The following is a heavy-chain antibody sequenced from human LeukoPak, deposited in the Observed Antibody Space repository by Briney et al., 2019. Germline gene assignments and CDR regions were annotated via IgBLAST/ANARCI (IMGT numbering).Heavy chain of an antibody. CDR2: IYYSGGT. Sequence: PSETLSLTCTVSGVSVSSGSYYWSWIRQPPGKGLEWIGYIYYSGGTNYNPSLKSRVTISVDTSKNQFTLKLSSVTAADTAVYYCARSYYDYVWGSYLFDYWGQGTLVTVSS. CDR3: ARSYYDYVWGSYLFDY. V-gene: IGHV4-61*01. J-gene: IGHJ4*02. CDR1: GVSVSSGSYY. D-gene: IGHD3-16*02.